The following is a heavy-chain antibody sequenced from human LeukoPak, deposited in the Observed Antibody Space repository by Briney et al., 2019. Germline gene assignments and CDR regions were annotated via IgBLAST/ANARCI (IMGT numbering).Heavy chain of an antibody. J-gene: IGHJ5*02. CDR3: ARGGYSYGYPWFDP. CDR1: VGSISSADYY. Sequence: PSQTLSCTATVSVGSISSADYYCSWTRQPPGKCLECIGYIYDSGSTSYNPSRRSRVTISVDTSKNQFSLQLSSVTAADTAVYYCARGGYSYGYPWFDPWGQGTLVTVSS. CDR2: IYDSGST. D-gene: IGHD5-18*01. V-gene: IGHV4-30-4*01.